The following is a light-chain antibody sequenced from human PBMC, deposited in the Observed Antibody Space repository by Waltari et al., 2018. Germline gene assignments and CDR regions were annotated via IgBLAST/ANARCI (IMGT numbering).Light chain of an antibody. J-gene: IGKJ4*01. CDR2: VAS. CDR1: QSVDSH. Sequence: EIVMTQSPATLSVSPGERATLSCRASQSVDSHVAWYKQEPGQAPRLLIYVASTRATDIPSRFSGSGSGTEFTLTISSLQSEDSGVYYCQHYENWPHTFGGWTKVEIK. CDR3: QHYENWPHT. V-gene: IGKV3-15*01.